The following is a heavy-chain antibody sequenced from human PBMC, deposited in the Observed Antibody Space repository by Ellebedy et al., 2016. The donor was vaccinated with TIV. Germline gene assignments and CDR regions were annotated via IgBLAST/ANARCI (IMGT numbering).Heavy chain of an antibody. J-gene: IGHJ3*02. V-gene: IGHV6-1*01. Sequence: SQTLSLTCAISVHSVSRNGIAWNWIRQSPSRGLEWLGRTYYRSKLYNDYAVSVRGRITISLDTSKNKFSLQLNSVTPEDTAVYYCARGINSAFDIWGQGTVVTVSS. D-gene: IGHD6-13*01. CDR1: VHSVSRNGIA. CDR2: TYYRSKLYN. CDR3: ARGINSAFDI.